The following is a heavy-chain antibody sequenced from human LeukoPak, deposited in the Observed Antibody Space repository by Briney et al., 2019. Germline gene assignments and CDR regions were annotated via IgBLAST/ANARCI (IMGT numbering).Heavy chain of an antibody. CDR3: AKAGCTSATCYINC. D-gene: IGHD2-2*02. CDR2: ISGADSST. V-gene: IGHV3-23*01. CDR1: GFTFRDYA. J-gene: IGHJ4*02. Sequence: GGSLRLSCAASGFTFRDYAMSWFRQAPAKGLEWVSTISGADSSTYYADSVKGRFTISRDNSRNTLYLQMSSLRAEDTAVYFCAKAGCTSATCYINCWGQGTLVTVSS.